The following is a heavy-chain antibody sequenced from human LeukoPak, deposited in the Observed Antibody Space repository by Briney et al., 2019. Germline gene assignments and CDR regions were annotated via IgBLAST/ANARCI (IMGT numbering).Heavy chain of an antibody. CDR2: IGYNSDTI. V-gene: IGHV3-9*01. D-gene: IGHD2-21*02. CDR1: GFTFDDYA. J-gene: IGHJ2*01. Sequence: PGRSLRLSCAASGFTFDDYAMHWVRQAPGKGLEWVSGIGYNSDTIAYADSVKGRFTISRDNAKNSLYLQMNSLRAEDTALYYCAKDYCGGDCYSGWYFDLWGRGTLVTVSS. CDR3: AKDYCGGDCYSGWYFDL.